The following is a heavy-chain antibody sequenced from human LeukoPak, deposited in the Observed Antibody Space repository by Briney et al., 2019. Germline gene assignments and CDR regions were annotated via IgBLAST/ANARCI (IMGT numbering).Heavy chain of an antibody. CDR3: ARDEGYYYDSSGYERHY. CDR1: GYTFTSYG. D-gene: IGHD3-22*01. Sequence: ASVKVSCKASGYTFTSYGISWVRQAPGQGLEWMGWISAYNGNTNYAQKLQGRVTMTTDTSTSTAYMELRSLRSDDTAVYYCARDEGYYYDSSGYERHYWGQGTLVTVSS. V-gene: IGHV1-18*01. CDR2: ISAYNGNT. J-gene: IGHJ4*02.